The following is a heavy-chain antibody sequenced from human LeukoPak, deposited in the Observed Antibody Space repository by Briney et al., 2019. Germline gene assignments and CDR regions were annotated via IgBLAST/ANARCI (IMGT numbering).Heavy chain of an antibody. J-gene: IGHJ4*02. CDR2: IYYSGST. Sequence: SETLSLTCTVSGGSISDAAYYWSWIRQHPGEGLEWIGYIYYSGSTSYNLTLHSRVAISVDTSKNQFSLNLNSVTAADTAVYYCARARSYDTSGYYSFDYYFDYWGQGTLVTVSS. CDR1: GGSISDAAYY. V-gene: IGHV4-31*03. CDR3: ARARSYDTSGYYSFDYYFDY. D-gene: IGHD3-22*01.